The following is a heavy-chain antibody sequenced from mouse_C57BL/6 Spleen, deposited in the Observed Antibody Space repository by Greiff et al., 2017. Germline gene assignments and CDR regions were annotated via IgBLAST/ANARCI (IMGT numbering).Heavy chain of an antibody. J-gene: IGHJ4*01. CDR2: IDPSDSYT. Sequence: QVQLKQPGAELVMPGASVKLSCKASGYTFTSYWMHWVKQRPGQGLEWIGEIDPSDSYTNYNQKFKGKSTLTVDKSSSTAYMQLSSLTSEDSAVYYCARPIYDGYYPYYAMDYWGQGTSVTVSS. CDR3: ARPIYDGYYPYYAMDY. CDR1: GYTFTSYW. D-gene: IGHD2-3*01. V-gene: IGHV1-69*01.